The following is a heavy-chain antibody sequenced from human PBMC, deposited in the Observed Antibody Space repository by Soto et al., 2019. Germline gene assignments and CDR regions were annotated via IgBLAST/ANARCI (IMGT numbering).Heavy chain of an antibody. Sequence: GGSLRLSCAASGFTFSDYYMSWIRQAPGKGLEWVSYISSSSSYTNYADSVKGRFTISRDNAKNSLYLQMNSLRAEDTAVYYCASMAVAGMDWFDPWGQGTLVTVS. CDR1: GFTFSDYY. CDR2: ISSSSSYT. V-gene: IGHV3-11*06. CDR3: ASMAVAGMDWFDP. J-gene: IGHJ5*02. D-gene: IGHD6-19*01.